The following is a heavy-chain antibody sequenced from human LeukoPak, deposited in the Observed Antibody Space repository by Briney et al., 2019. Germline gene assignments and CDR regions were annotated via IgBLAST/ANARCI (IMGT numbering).Heavy chain of an antibody. J-gene: IGHJ4*02. D-gene: IGHD2-15*01. Sequence: ASVKVSCKVSGYTLTELSMHWVRQAPGKGLEWMGGFDPEDGETIYAQKFQGRVTMTEDTSTDTAYMELSSLRSEDTAVYYCATGVAAATRFDYWGQGTLVTVSS. V-gene: IGHV1-24*01. CDR2: FDPEDGET. CDR3: ATGVAAATRFDY. CDR1: GYTLTELS.